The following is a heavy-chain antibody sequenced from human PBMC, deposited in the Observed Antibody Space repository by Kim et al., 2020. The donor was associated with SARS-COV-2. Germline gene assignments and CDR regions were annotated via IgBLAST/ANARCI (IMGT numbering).Heavy chain of an antibody. CDR3: ARDREYFDN. D-gene: IGHD3-10*01. J-gene: IGHJ4*02. Sequence: GNTNYAQKLQGRVTMTTDTSTSTAYMELRSLRADDTAVYYCARDREYFDNWGQRTLVTVSS. CDR2: GNT. V-gene: IGHV1-18*01.